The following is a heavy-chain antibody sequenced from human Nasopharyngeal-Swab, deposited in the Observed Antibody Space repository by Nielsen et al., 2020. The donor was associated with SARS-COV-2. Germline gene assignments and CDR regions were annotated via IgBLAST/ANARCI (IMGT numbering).Heavy chain of an antibody. CDR1: GDSVSNDRAG. Sequence: SQTLSLTCAISGDSVSNDRAGWNSIRQSPSRGLAWLGRTYYRSDWYNDYAVSVKSRITIKPDPSTNQFSLQLNSVTPEDTAVYYCARDEGAHNSWGQGTLVTVSS. CDR2: TYYRSDWYN. CDR3: ARDEGAHNS. D-gene: IGHD3-16*01. V-gene: IGHV6-1*01. J-gene: IGHJ4*02.